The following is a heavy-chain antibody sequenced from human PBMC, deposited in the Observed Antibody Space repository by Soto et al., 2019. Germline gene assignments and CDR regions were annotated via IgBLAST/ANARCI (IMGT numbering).Heavy chain of an antibody. CDR1: GFTFSSYA. J-gene: IGHJ4*02. V-gene: IGHV3-30-3*01. CDR3: ARDKRDLRFLEWSYYFDY. CDR2: ISYDGSNK. D-gene: IGHD3-3*01. Sequence: ESGGGVVQPGRSLRLSCAASGFTFSSYAIHWVRQAPGKGLEWVAVISYDGSNKYYADSVKGRFTISRDNSKNTLYLQMNSLRAEDTAVYYCARDKRDLRFLEWSYYFDYWGQGTLVTVSS.